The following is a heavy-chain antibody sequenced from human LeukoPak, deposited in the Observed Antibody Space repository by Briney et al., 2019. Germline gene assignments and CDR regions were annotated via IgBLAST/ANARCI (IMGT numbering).Heavy chain of an antibody. V-gene: IGHV3-33*06. CDR1: PFTFSHYG. CDR2: IWNDASNQ. Sequence: PGHSLTLSCVPSPFTFSHYGMHSVRQAPGKGLEWVSVIWNDASNQYYADSVKGRFTISRDNSQNTVYLQMNSLRAEDTAVYYCAKDAQRGFDYSNSLENWGQGTLVIVSS. CDR3: AKDAQRGFDYSNSLEN. D-gene: IGHD4-11*01. J-gene: IGHJ4*02.